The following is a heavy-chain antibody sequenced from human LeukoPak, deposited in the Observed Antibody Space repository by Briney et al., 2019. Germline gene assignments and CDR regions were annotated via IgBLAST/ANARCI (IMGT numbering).Heavy chain of an antibody. CDR3: ARDLSSGYSSSWDAFDI. V-gene: IGHV3-11*01. Sequence: GGSLRLSCAASGFTFSDYYMSWIRQAPGKGLEWVSYISSSGSNIYYADSVKGRFTISRDNAKNSLYLQMNSLRAEDTAVYYCARDLSSGYSSSWDAFDIWGQGTMVTVSS. CDR2: ISSSGSNI. CDR1: GFTFSDYY. D-gene: IGHD6-13*01. J-gene: IGHJ3*02.